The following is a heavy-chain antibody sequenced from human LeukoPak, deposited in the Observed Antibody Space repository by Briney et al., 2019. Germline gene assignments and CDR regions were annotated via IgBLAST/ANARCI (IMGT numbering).Heavy chain of an antibody. D-gene: IGHD1-26*01. J-gene: IGHJ4*02. Sequence: SETLSLTCTVSGYSISSGYYWGWIRQPPGKGLEWIGSIYHSGSTYYNPSLKSRVTISVDTSKNQFSLKLSSVTAADTAVYYCARGHLGIVGATGRYFDYWGQGTLVTVSS. V-gene: IGHV4-38-2*02. CDR3: ARGHLGIVGATGRYFDY. CDR1: GYSISSGYY. CDR2: IYHSGST.